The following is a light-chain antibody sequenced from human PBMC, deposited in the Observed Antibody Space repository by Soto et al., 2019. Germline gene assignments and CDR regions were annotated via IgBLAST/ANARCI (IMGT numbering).Light chain of an antibody. CDR3: SLYTRNSTLV. Sequence: QSALTQPASVSGSPGQSITISCTGTSSDVGGYNYVSWYQQHPGKAPKLMIYEVSNRPSGVSNRFSGSKSGNTASLTISRLQAEDEADYYCSLYTRNSTLVFGGGTKVTVL. J-gene: IGLJ2*01. CDR2: EVS. V-gene: IGLV2-14*01. CDR1: SSDVGGYNY.